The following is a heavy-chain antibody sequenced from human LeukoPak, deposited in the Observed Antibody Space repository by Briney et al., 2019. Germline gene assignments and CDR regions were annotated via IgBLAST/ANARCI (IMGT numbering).Heavy chain of an antibody. Sequence: GGSLRLSCAASGFTFSSYWMSWVRQAPGKGLEWVANIKQDGSEKYYVDSVKGRLTISRDNAKNSLYLQMNSLRAEDTAVYYCARALGYDSSGYYDYWGQGTLVTVSS. D-gene: IGHD3-22*01. J-gene: IGHJ4*02. CDR3: ARALGYDSSGYYDY. CDR2: IKQDGSEK. V-gene: IGHV3-7*01. CDR1: GFTFSSYW.